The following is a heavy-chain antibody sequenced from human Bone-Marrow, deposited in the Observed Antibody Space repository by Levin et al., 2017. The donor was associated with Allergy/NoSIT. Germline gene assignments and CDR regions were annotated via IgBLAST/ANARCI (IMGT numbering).Heavy chain of an antibody. Sequence: GGSLRLSCVGSGFTFDNHGIHWVRQAPGKGLEWVSVVSYDGNAKYYADSMKGRLTMSRDNSKETVYLQIQSLRTEDTAVYYCARTGGNHRNDFDSWGQGILVTVS. V-gene: IGHV3-30*03. CDR2: VSYDGNAK. D-gene: IGHD1-1*01. CDR3: ARTGGNHRNDFDS. J-gene: IGHJ4*02. CDR1: GFTFDNHG.